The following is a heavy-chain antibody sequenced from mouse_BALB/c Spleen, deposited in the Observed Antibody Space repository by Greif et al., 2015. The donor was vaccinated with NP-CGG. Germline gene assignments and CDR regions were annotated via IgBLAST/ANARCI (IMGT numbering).Heavy chain of an antibody. CDR1: GFTFCSYA. D-gene: IGHD2-2*01. V-gene: IGHV5-9-1*01. CDR3: GRGEDGYDWYVDV. Sequence: EVKLVESGGGLVKPGGSLKLSCAASGFTFCSYAMSWVRQTPEKRLEWVATISSGGSYTYYPDSVKGRFTISRDHAKNTMCRQRSCLRYEETGMYDCGRGEDGYDWYVDVWGAGTTVTVSS. J-gene: IGHJ1*01. CDR2: ISSGGSYT.